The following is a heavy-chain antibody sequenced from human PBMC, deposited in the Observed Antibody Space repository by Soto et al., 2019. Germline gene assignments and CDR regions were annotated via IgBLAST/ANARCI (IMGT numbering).Heavy chain of an antibody. CDR3: AKDVGRITMVRGVITYYYYGMDV. V-gene: IGHV3-30*18. CDR2: ISYDGSNK. D-gene: IGHD3-10*01. CDR1: GFTFSSYG. J-gene: IGHJ6*04. Sequence: PGGSLRLSCAASGFTFSSYGMHWVRQAPGKGLEWVAVISYDGSNKYYADSVKGRFTISRDNSKNTLYLQMNSLRAEDTAVYYCAKDVGRITMVRGVITYYYYGMDVWGKGTTVTVSS.